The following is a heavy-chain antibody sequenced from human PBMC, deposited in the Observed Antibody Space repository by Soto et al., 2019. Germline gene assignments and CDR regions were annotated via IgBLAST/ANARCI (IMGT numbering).Heavy chain of an antibody. CDR3: AREGLAAAGYYYYGMDV. Sequence: ASVKVSCKASGYTFTSYGISWVRQAPGQGLEWMGWISAYNGNTNYAQKLQGRVTMTTDTSTSTAYMELRSLRSDDTAVYYCAREGLAAAGYYYYGMDVWGQGTTVTVSS. D-gene: IGHD6-13*01. CDR2: ISAYNGNT. V-gene: IGHV1-18*01. CDR1: GYTFTSYG. J-gene: IGHJ6*02.